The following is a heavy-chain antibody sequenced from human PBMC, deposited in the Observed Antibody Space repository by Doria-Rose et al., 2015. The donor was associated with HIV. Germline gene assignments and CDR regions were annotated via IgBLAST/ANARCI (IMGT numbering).Heavy chain of an antibody. CDR2: INHSGST. D-gene: IGHD3-10*01. Sequence: QVQLQQWGAGLLKPSETLSLNCAVYGGSFSNYYWTWIRQPPGKGLEWIGEINHSGSTNYNPSLKSRATISVDTSKNQFSLKLSSVTAADMAVYYCARSFTMVQGVTNWFDPWGQGTLVTVSS. V-gene: IGHV4-34*01. CDR1: GGSFSNYY. J-gene: IGHJ5*02. CDR3: ARSFTMVQGVTNWFDP.